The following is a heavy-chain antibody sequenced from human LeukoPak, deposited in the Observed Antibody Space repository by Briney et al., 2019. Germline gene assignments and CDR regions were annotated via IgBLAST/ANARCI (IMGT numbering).Heavy chain of an antibody. CDR3: ARDPNPHMVRGVQYMDV. D-gene: IGHD3-10*01. CDR2: ISSNGGST. J-gene: IGHJ6*03. V-gene: IGHV3-64*01. CDR1: GFTFSSYA. Sequence: GGSLRLSCAASGFTFSSYAVHWVRQAPGKGLEYVSAISSNGGSTYYANSVKGRFTISRDNSKNTLYLQMGSLRAEDMAVYYCARDPNPHMVRGVQYMDVWGKGTTVTVSS.